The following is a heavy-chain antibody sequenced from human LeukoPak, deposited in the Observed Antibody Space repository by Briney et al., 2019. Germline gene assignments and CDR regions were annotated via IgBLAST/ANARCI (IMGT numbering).Heavy chain of an antibody. D-gene: IGHD4-17*01. CDR3: ARGRGGDYVPSRFDY. Sequence: GGSLRLSCAASGFTFSSYAMSWVRQAPGKGLEWVSAISGSGGSTYYADSVKGRFTISRDNSKNTLYLQMNSLRAGDTAVYYCARGRGGDYVPSRFDYWGQGTLVTVSS. CDR1: GFTFSSYA. J-gene: IGHJ4*02. V-gene: IGHV3-23*01. CDR2: ISGSGGST.